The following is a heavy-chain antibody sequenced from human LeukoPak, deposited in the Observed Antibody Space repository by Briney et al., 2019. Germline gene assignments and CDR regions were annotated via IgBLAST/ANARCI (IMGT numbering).Heavy chain of an antibody. CDR3: ARGHYYDSSGYDY. V-gene: IGHV3-23*01. Sequence: GGSLRLSCAASGFTFSSYAMSWVRQAPGKGLEWVSAISGSGGTIYSADSVKGRFTISRDNPKNSLYLQMNSLRAEDTAVYYCARGHYYDSSGYDYWGQGTLVTVSS. J-gene: IGHJ4*02. D-gene: IGHD3-22*01. CDR2: ISGSGGTI. CDR1: GFTFSSYA.